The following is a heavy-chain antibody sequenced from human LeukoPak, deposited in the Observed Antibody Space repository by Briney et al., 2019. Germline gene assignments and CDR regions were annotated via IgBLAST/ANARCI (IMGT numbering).Heavy chain of an antibody. CDR3: ARSVNSGSYFCYY. Sequence: ASVKVSCKASGYTFTGYYMHWVRQAPGQGLEWMGWINPNSGGTNYAQKFQGRVTMTRDTSISTAYMELSRLRSDDTAVYYCARSVNSGSYFCYYWGQGTLVTVSS. CDR1: GYTFTGYY. D-gene: IGHD1-26*01. CDR2: INPNSGGT. J-gene: IGHJ4*02. V-gene: IGHV1-2*02.